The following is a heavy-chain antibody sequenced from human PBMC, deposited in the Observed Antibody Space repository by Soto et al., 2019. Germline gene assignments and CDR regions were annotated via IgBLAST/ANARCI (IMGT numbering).Heavy chain of an antibody. CDR3: AHRQSLWFGELLGAFDI. D-gene: IGHD3-10*01. V-gene: IGHV2-5*02. CDR2: IYWDDDK. CDR1: GFSLSTSGVG. J-gene: IGHJ3*02. Sequence: QITLKESGPTLVKPTQTLTLTCTFSGFSLSTSGVGVGWIRQPPGKALEWLALIYWDDDKRYSPSLKSRLTITKDTSKNQVVLTMTNMDPVDTATYYFAHRQSLWFGELLGAFDIWGQGTMVTVSS.